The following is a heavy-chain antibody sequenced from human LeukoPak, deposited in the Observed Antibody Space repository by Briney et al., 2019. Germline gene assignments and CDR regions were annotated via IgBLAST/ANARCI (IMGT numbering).Heavy chain of an antibody. D-gene: IGHD2-2*01. Sequence: SSETLSLTCAVYGVSFSDYFWGWLRQPPGKGLEWIGEINHSGRTYYNPSLKSRVTISVDTSKNLFSLNLSSVTAADTAVYYCARDVVVVPAAIHYGMDVWGQGTTVTVCS. CDR3: ARDVVVVPAAIHYGMDV. CDR1: GVSFSDYF. CDR2: INHSGRT. V-gene: IGHV4-34*01. J-gene: IGHJ6*02.